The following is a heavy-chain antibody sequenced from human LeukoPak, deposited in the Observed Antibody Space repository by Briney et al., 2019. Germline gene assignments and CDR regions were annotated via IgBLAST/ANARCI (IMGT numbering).Heavy chain of an antibody. V-gene: IGHV3-13*01. J-gene: IGHJ4*02. D-gene: IGHD3-10*01. Sequence: GGSLRLSCAASGFTFSSYDMHWVRQATGKGLEWVSGIGSPGDTHYPGSVKGRFTISRENAKNSLHLQMNSLRAGDTAVYYCARGLNFYGSGSPPVPFFAYWGQGTLVTVSS. CDR2: IGSPGDT. CDR1: GFTFSSYD. CDR3: ARGLNFYGSGSPPVPFFAY.